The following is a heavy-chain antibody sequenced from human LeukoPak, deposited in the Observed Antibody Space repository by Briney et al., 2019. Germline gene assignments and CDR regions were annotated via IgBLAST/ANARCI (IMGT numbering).Heavy chain of an antibody. CDR1: GVSISTYY. J-gene: IGHJ5*02. D-gene: IGHD6-13*01. CDR3: ARALLAAAGTNWFDP. CDR2: IYTSGST. V-gene: IGHV4-4*07. Sequence: PSETLSLTCTVSGVSISTYYWSWIRQPAGKGLEWIGRIYTSGSTNYNPSLKSRVSMSIDTSKSQFSLRLSSVTAADTAVYYCARALLAAAGTNWFDPWGQGTLVTVSS.